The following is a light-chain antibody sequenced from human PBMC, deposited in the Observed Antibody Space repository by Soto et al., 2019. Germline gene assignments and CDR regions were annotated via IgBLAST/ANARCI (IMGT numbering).Light chain of an antibody. CDR3: QAWDSSLCV. Sequence: SYELAQPPSVSVSRGQTASMTCSGDKLGDKYACWYQQKPGQSPVLVIYQDSKRPSGIPERFSGSNSGNTATLTISGTQAMDEADYYCQAWDSSLCVFGTGTKVTVL. CDR2: QDS. V-gene: IGLV3-1*01. CDR1: KLGDKY. J-gene: IGLJ1*01.